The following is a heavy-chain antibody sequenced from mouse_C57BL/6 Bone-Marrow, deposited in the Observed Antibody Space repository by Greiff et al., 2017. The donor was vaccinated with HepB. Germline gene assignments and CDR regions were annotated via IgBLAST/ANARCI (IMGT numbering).Heavy chain of an antibody. J-gene: IGHJ3*01. D-gene: IGHD1-1*01. V-gene: IGHV1-81*01. CDR2: IYPRSGNT. CDR1: GYTFTSYG. CDR3: ARDPPYYYGSSPFAY. Sequence: VHLVESGAELARPGASVKLSCKASGYTFTSYGISWVNQRTGQGLEWIGEIYPRSGNTYYNEKFKGKATLTADKSSSTAYMELRSLTSEDSAVYFCARDPPYYYGSSPFAYWGQGTLVTVSA.